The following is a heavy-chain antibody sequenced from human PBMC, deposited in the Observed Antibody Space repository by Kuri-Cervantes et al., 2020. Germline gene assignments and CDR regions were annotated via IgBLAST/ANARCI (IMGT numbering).Heavy chain of an antibody. Sequence: ASVKVSCKASGYTFTGYYMHWVRQAPGQGLEWMGWINPNSGGTNYAQKFQGRVTMTRDTSISTAYMELSRLRSDDTAVYYCASAYWGGYSSGWFLGDYWGQGTLVTVSS. CDR3: ASAYWGGYSSGWFLGDY. D-gene: IGHD6-19*01. J-gene: IGHJ4*02. CDR2: INPNSGGT. CDR1: GYTFTGYY. V-gene: IGHV1-2*02.